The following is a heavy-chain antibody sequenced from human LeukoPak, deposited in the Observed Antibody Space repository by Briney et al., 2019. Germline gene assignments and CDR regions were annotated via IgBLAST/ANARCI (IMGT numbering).Heavy chain of an antibody. V-gene: IGHV3-48*03. D-gene: IGHD3-16*02. CDR1: GFTLSSYE. CDR3: ARAIYDYVWGSYRYNAFDI. Sequence: PGGSLRLACGASGFTLSSYEMNWVRQAPGKGLEWVSYISRSGSTIYYADSVKGRFTISRDNAKNPLYLQMNSLRAEDTAVYYCARAIYDYVWGSYRYNAFDIWGQGTMVTVSS. CDR2: ISRSGSTI. J-gene: IGHJ3*02.